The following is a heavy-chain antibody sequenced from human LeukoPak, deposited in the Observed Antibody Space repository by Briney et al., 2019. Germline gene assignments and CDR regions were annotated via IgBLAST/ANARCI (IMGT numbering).Heavy chain of an antibody. J-gene: IGHJ5*02. CDR3: ARHPGDSYAYVTWFDA. V-gene: IGHV4-39*01. Sequence: PSETLSLTCTVSGGSISSSSYYWGWIRQPPGKGLEWIGTIYYSGSSYYNPSLKSRVTISVDTSKNQLSLKLSSVTAADTAVYYCARHPGDSYAYVTWFDAWGQGTLVTVSS. CDR1: GGSISSSSYY. CDR2: IYYSGSS. D-gene: IGHD5-18*01.